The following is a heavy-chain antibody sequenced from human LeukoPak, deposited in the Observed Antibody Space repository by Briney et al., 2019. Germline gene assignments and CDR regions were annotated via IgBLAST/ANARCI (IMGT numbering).Heavy chain of an antibody. J-gene: IGHJ4*02. CDR1: GYTFTSYF. CDR3: ARARGYSGYHPIDY. V-gene: IGHV1-46*01. Sequence: ASVNVSCKASGYTFTSYFMHWVRQAPGQGLEWMGTINPNDGSTSYAQNFQGRVTMTRDTSTSTVYMELSSLRSEDTAVYYCARARGYSGYHPIDYWGQGTLVTVSS. CDR2: INPNDGST. D-gene: IGHD5-12*01.